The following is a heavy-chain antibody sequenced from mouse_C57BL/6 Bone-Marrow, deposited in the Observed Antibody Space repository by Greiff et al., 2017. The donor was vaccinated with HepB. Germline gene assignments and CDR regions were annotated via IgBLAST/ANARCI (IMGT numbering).Heavy chain of an antibody. CDR1: GFNIKDDY. V-gene: IGHV14-4*01. CDR3: TYYGNYVNYFDY. CDR2: IDPENGDT. J-gene: IGHJ2*01. D-gene: IGHD2-1*01. Sequence: EVKVEESGAELVRPGASVKLSCTASGFNIKDDYMHWVKQRPEQGLEWIGWIDPENGDTEYASKFQGKATITADTSSNTAYLQLSSLTSEDTAVYYCTYYGNYVNYFDYWGQGTTLTVSS.